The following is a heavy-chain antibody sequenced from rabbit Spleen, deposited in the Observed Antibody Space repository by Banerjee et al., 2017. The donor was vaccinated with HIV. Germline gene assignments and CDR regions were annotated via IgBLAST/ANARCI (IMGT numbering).Heavy chain of an antibody. CDR3: ARDGAGGSYFAL. Sequence: QELVESGGDLVKPGASLTLTCTASGVSFSISSYMCWVRQAPGKGLEWIACMYAGSSDNTFYASWAKGRFTISKTSSTTVTLQMTSLTAADTATYFCARDGAGGSYFALWGPGTLVTVS. CDR2: MYAGSSDNT. J-gene: IGHJ4*01. D-gene: IGHD8-1*01. V-gene: IGHV1S40*01. CDR1: GVSFSISSY.